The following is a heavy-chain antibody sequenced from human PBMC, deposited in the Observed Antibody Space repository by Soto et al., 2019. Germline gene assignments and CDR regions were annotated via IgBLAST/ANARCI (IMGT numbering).Heavy chain of an antibody. CDR3: AKGHGSGTYYHFLDC. Sequence: GRSLRLACAGSGFTFSTYAMSWVGQAPGKGLEWVSTISDSGGSTYYADSVKGWFAISRDNSKNTLYLLMNRLSAEETAIYYFAKGHGSGTYYHFLDCWGEGTLVT. CDR2: ISDSGGST. CDR1: GFTFSTYA. D-gene: IGHD3-10*01. J-gene: IGHJ4*02. V-gene: IGHV3-23*01.